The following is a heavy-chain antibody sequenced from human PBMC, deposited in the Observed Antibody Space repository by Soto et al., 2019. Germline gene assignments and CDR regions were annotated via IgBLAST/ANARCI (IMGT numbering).Heavy chain of an antibody. J-gene: IGHJ6*03. D-gene: IGHD3-9*01. Sequence: SSETLSLTCTVSGGSISSSTYYWGWIRQPPGKGLEWIVSIYYSGSTFYNPSLKSRVTISVDTSKNQFSLSLSSVTAADMAVYYCAALTGYSYYYMDVWGKGTSVTVSS. CDR3: AALTGYSYYYMDV. V-gene: IGHV4-39*01. CDR1: GGSISSSTYY. CDR2: IYYSGST.